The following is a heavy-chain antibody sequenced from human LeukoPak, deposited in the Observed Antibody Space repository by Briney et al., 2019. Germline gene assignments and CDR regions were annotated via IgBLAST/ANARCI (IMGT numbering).Heavy chain of an antibody. V-gene: IGHV3-30*03. J-gene: IGHJ5*02. Sequence: GVPLRLSCGAWGFIFSRYGVHGLREAPGKAVEGVAIISYDGSYQNYADSVKGRFTISRDNTKNTLYLQMNSPRAEDTAVYYCARDPQPWVVRGPADRWGQGALVTVSS. CDR1: GFIFSRYG. CDR3: ARDPQPWVVRGPADR. D-gene: IGHD6-19*01. CDR2: ISYDGSYQ.